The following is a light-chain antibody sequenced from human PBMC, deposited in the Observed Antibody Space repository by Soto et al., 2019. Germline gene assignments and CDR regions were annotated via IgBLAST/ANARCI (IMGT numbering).Light chain of an antibody. CDR3: FSYAGSYTYV. CDR2: EGH. V-gene: IGLV2-23*01. J-gene: IGLJ1*01. CDR1: SGYVGTYSL. Sequence: QSVLAQPASVSGSPGQSITISCTGASGYVGTYSLVSWYQQHPGKAPKVVIYEGHKRPSGVPDRFSGSTSVNTASLTISGLQAEDEADYSCFSYAGSYTYVFGTGTKVTV.